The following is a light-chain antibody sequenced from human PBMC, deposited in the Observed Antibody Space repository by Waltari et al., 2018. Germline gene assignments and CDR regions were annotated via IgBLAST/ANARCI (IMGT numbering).Light chain of an antibody. V-gene: IGKV3-15*01. J-gene: IGKJ1*01. CDR2: GAS. CDR1: QSVSSN. CDR3: QQYNNWPPSWT. Sequence: EIAMTQSPATLSVSPGARATLSCRASQSVSSNLPWYQQKPGQAPRLLIYGASTRATGIPARFSGSGSGTEFTLTISSLQSEDFAVYYCQQYNNWPPSWTFGQGTKVEIK.